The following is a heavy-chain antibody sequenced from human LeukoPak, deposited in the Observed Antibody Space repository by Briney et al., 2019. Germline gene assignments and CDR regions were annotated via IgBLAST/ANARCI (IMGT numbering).Heavy chain of an antibody. Sequence: SQTLSLTCAISGDSASSNSGTWNWIRQSPSRGLEWLCRTHYRSTWYNDYAVSVRGRITVNPDTSKNQFSLHLNSVTPEDTAVYYCARRLTQYDCFDPWGQGILVTVSS. CDR2: THYRSTWYN. D-gene: IGHD2-2*01. CDR1: GDSASSNSGT. CDR3: ARRLTQYDCFDP. J-gene: IGHJ5*02. V-gene: IGHV6-1*01.